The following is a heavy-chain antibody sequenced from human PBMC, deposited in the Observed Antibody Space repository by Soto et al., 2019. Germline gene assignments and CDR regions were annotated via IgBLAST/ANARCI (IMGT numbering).Heavy chain of an antibody. Sequence: HRGGSLRLSCAASGFTFSSYAMHWVRQAPGKGLEWVAVISYDGSNKYYADSVKGRFTISRDNSKKTLYLQMNSLRAEDTAVYYCTRNRAKFDTWGQGTQVTASA. V-gene: IGHV3-30-3*01. J-gene: IGHJ5*02. CDR1: GFTFSSYA. CDR3: TRNRAKFDT. CDR2: ISYDGSNK. D-gene: IGHD1-26*01.